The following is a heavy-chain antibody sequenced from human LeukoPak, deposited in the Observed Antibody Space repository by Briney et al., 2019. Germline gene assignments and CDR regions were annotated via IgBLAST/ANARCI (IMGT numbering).Heavy chain of an antibody. V-gene: IGHV3-21*01. Sequence: GGSLRLSCAASGFAVSDYTMNWVRQAPGKGLEWISSISRSQTYIYYADSVKGRFTISRDNAKNSLYLQMNSLRAEDTAVYYCARVREWELPKSRYFDYWGQGTLVTVSS. J-gene: IGHJ4*02. D-gene: IGHD1-26*01. CDR3: ARVREWELPKSRYFDY. CDR2: ISRSQTYI. CDR1: GFAVSDYT.